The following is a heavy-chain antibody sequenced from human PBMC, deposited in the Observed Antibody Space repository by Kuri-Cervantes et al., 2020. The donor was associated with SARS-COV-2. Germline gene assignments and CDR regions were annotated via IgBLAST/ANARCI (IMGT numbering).Heavy chain of an antibody. CDR2: ISSSSSTL. CDR1: GFTFSSYS. J-gene: IGHJ4*02. V-gene: IGHV3-48*01. Sequence: GGSLRLSCAASGFTFSSYSMNWVRQAPGKGLEWVSYISSSSSTLYYADSVKGRFTISRDNAKNSLYLQMNSLRAEDTAVYYCARLHLGADFEVDYWGQGTLVTVSS. CDR3: ARLHLGADFEVDY. D-gene: IGHD3-3*01.